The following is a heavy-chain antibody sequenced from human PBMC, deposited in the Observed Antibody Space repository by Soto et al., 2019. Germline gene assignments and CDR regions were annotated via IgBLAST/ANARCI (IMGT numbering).Heavy chain of an antibody. CDR3: ARGTGLTIFGVVTQVC. Sequence: PSETLSLTCTVSGGSISSYYWSWIRQPRGKGLEWIGYIDYSGSANNNASSKSRVTISVDTSKKQFSLKLSSVTAADTAVYYCARGTGLTIFGVVTQVCWGHGTLVTV. CDR2: IDYSGSA. CDR1: GGSISSYY. J-gene: IGHJ4*01. D-gene: IGHD3-3*01. V-gene: IGHV4-59*01.